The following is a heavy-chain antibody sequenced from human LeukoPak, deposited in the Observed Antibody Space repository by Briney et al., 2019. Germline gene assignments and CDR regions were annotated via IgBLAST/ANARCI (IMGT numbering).Heavy chain of an antibody. CDR2: IGGSSSSL. Sequence: GGSLRLSCAASGFTFSIYSMNWVRQAPGKGLEWVSSIGGSSSSLYYAEPVKGRFTISRDNAKNSLYLQMNSLRAEDTAVYYCAKEAGQDYGALDAFDVWGQGTMVTVSS. CDR3: AKEAGQDYGALDAFDV. J-gene: IGHJ3*01. D-gene: IGHD4-17*01. CDR1: GFTFSIYS. V-gene: IGHV3-21*01.